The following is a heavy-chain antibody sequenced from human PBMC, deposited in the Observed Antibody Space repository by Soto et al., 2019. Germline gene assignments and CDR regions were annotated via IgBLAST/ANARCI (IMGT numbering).Heavy chain of an antibody. CDR1: GFSLSSGGAG. V-gene: IGHV2-5*01. Sequence: QITLKESGPTLVKPTQTLTLTCTFSGFSLSSGGAGVGWIRQPPGKGLEWLALIYWNDDKRYNASLESRLTITKDNSKNQVVLLMTNMDPVDTATYYCAHRGYGDYPRDNWFDPWGQGTLVTVSS. J-gene: IGHJ5*02. CDR3: AHRGYGDYPRDNWFDP. CDR2: IYWNDDK. D-gene: IGHD4-17*01.